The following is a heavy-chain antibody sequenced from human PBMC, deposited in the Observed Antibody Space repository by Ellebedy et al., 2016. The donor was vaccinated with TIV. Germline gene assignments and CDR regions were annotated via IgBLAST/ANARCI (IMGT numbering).Heavy chain of an antibody. CDR3: ARDESITGTTPGY. CDR1: GYTFTGYY. V-gene: IGHV1-2*02. CDR2: INPNSGGT. D-gene: IGHD1-20*01. Sequence: AASVKISCKASGYTFTGYYMHWVRQAPGQGLEWMGWINPNSGGTNYAQKFQGRVTMTRDTSTSTVYMELSSLRSEDTAVYYCARDESITGTTPGYWGQGTLVTVSS. J-gene: IGHJ4*02.